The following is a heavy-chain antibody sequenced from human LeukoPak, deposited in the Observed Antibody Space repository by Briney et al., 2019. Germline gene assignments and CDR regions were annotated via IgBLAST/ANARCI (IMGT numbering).Heavy chain of an antibody. CDR1: GFIFSSYA. CDR3: AKRTGDSEPRAFDF. Sequence: GGSLRLSCAASGFIFSSYAMSWVRQSPGKGLEWVSAILGSGGTTWYADSVKGRFNISRNNSKNKLFLQNNSLRAEDTGLYYCAKRTGDSEPRAFDFWGQGTMVTVSS. V-gene: IGHV3-23*01. CDR2: ILGSGGTT. J-gene: IGHJ3*01. D-gene: IGHD7-27*01.